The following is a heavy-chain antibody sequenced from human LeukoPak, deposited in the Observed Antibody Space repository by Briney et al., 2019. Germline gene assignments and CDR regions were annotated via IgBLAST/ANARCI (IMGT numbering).Heavy chain of an antibody. Sequence: GGSLRLSCEASGFTFTTYSMTWVRQAPGKGLEWVANIKQDGSEKYYVDSVKGRFTISRDNARNSLYLQMNNLRADDTAVYYCARDYTGGWNDFWGQGTLVTVSS. V-gene: IGHV3-7*01. D-gene: IGHD7-27*01. CDR2: IKQDGSEK. J-gene: IGHJ4*02. CDR1: GFTFTTYS. CDR3: ARDYTGGWNDF.